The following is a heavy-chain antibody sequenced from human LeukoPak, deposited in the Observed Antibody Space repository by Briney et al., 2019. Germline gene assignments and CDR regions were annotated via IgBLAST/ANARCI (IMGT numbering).Heavy chain of an antibody. CDR2: IRSKTYGGTT. D-gene: IGHD3-3*01. Sequence: TGGSLRLSCTTSGFTFGDYAMTWVRQAPGKGLEWVAFIRSKTYGGTTQYAASVKGRFTISRDDSKSIAYLQMNSLRTEDTAVYYCARAPPYDFWSGYYYFDKWGQGTLVTVSS. CDR3: ARAPPYDFWSGYYYFDK. V-gene: IGHV3-49*04. J-gene: IGHJ4*02. CDR1: GFTFGDYA.